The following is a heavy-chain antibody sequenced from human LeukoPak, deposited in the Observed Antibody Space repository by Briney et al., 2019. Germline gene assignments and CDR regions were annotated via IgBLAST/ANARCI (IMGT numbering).Heavy chain of an antibody. J-gene: IGHJ4*02. D-gene: IGHD3-22*01. CDR1: GFTFSSYS. V-gene: IGHV3-7*01. CDR2: IKQDGSEK. Sequence: GGSLRLSCAASGFTFSSYSMSWVRQAPGKGLEWVANIKQDGSEKYYVDSVKGRFTISRDNAKNSLYLQMNSLRAEDTAVYYCARDPSLYYYDSSGYYDYFDYWGQGTLVTVSS. CDR3: ARDPSLYYYDSSGYYDYFDY.